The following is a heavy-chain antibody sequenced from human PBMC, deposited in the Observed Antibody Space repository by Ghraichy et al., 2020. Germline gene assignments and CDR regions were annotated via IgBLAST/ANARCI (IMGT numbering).Heavy chain of an antibody. CDR3: ARVAFRIAAADTTGRVPYNWFDP. CDR2: ISSSSSYI. CDR1: GFTFSSYS. Sequence: GSLRLSCAASGFTFSSYSMNWVRQAPGKGLEWVSSISSSSSYIYYADSVKGRFTISRDNAKNSLYLQMNSLRAEDTAVYYCARVAFRIAAADTTGRVPYNWFDPWGQGTLVTVSS. D-gene: IGHD6-13*01. J-gene: IGHJ5*02. V-gene: IGHV3-21*01.